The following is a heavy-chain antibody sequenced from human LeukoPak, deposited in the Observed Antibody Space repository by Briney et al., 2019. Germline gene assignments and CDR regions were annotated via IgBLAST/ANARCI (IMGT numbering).Heavy chain of an antibody. CDR2: IRSKAYGGTT. Sequence: PGRSLRLSCTASGFTFGDYAMSWVRQAPGKGLEWVGSIRSKAYGGTTEYAASVKGRFTISRDDSKSIAYLQMNSLKTEDTAVYYCTSLVGWFGELLGWLDYWGQGTLVTVSS. V-gene: IGHV3-49*04. CDR1: GFTFGDYA. J-gene: IGHJ4*02. D-gene: IGHD3-10*01. CDR3: TSLVGWFGELLGWLDY.